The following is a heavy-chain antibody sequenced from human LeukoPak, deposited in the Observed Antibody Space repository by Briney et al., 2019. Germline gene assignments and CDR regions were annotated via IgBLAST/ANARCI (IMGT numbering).Heavy chain of an antibody. V-gene: IGHV4-31*03. CDR3: ARLCNYDSSGYPFDY. CDR1: GGSITSAGYY. J-gene: IGHJ4*02. Sequence: SETLSFTCTVSGGSITSAGYYWSWLRQPPGEGLKLIGNIYYSGSTYYSPSLKSRLTISVDTSKNQFSLKLNSVTAADTAVYYCARLCNYDSSGYPFDYWGQGTLVTVSS. CDR2: IYYSGST. D-gene: IGHD3-22*01.